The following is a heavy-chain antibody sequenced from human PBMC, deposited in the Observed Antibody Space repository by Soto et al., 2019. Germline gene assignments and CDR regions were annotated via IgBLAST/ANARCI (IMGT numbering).Heavy chain of an antibody. Sequence: QVQLVQSGAEVKKPGSSVKLSCKTSGGTFSSYAISWVRQAPGQGLEWMGGINPIFDTANYAQKFQGRVTITADESTSTAYMELSSLRSEDTAVYYCARHDCISSSCYYYYYYSMDVWGQGTTVTVSS. V-gene: IGHV1-69*12. CDR2: INPIFDTA. CDR1: GGTFSSYA. CDR3: ARHDCISSSCYYYYYYSMDV. D-gene: IGHD2-2*01. J-gene: IGHJ6*02.